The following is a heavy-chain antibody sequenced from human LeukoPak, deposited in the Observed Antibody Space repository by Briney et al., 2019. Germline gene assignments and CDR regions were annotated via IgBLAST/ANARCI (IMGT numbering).Heavy chain of an antibody. D-gene: IGHD6-19*01. Sequence: GGSLRLSCAASGFTFSSYAMRWVGQALGRGLEWVAVISYDGSNKYYADSVKGRFTISRDNSKNTLYLQMNSLRAEDTAVYYCARDSSGLPHPNYYFDYWGQGTLVTVSS. CDR2: ISYDGSNK. CDR1: GFTFSSYA. J-gene: IGHJ4*02. V-gene: IGHV3-30-3*01. CDR3: ARDSSGLPHPNYYFDY.